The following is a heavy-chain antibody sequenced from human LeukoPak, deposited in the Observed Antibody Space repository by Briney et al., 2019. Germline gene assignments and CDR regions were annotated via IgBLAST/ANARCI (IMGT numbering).Heavy chain of an antibody. CDR3: ATSGYCSSTSCYFPYYYGMDV. CDR1: GGTFSSYA. Sequence: EASVKVSCKASGGTFSSYAISWVRQAPGQGLEWMGRINPILGIANYAQKFQGRVTITADKSTSTAYMELSSLRSEDTAVYYCATSGYCSSTSCYFPYYYGMDVWGQGTTVTVSS. CDR2: INPILGIA. J-gene: IGHJ6*02. V-gene: IGHV1-69*04. D-gene: IGHD2-2*03.